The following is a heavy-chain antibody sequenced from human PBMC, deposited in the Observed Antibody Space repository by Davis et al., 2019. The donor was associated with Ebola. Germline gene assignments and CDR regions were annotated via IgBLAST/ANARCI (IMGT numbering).Heavy chain of an antibody. CDR3: STVVTNVDF. D-gene: IGHD4-23*01. CDR1: RYPLSSFH. CDR2: FNPSGVMT. J-gene: IGHJ4*02. Sequence: ASVKVSCKASRYPLSSFHLHWVRQAPGQGLEWLGVFNPSGVMTTDAQRFQGRVTLTRDTSTNTVYMELSSLRSEDTAVYYCSTVVTNVDFWGQGTLVTVSS. V-gene: IGHV1-46*03.